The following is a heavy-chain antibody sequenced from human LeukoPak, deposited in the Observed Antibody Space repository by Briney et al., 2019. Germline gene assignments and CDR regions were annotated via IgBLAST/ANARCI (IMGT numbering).Heavy chain of an antibody. CDR1: GGSISSSNW. Sequence: PSGTLSLTCAVSGGSISSSNWWSWVRQPPGKGLEWIGEIYHSGSTNYNPSLKSRVTISVDKSNNQYSLKLSSVTAADTAEYYCARGGGTVEKSNAFDIWGQGTMVIVSS. D-gene: IGHD4-23*01. CDR3: ARGGGTVEKSNAFDI. V-gene: IGHV4-4*02. CDR2: IYHSGST. J-gene: IGHJ3*02.